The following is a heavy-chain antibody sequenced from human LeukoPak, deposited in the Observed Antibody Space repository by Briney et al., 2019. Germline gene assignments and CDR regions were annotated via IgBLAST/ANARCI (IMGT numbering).Heavy chain of an antibody. J-gene: IGHJ4*02. Sequence: SETLSLTCAVYGVSFSGYYWSWIRQPPGKGLEWIGEINHSGSTNYNPSLKSRVTISVDTSKNQFSLKLNSVTAADTAVYYCARDPGYSGIDYWGQGTLVTVSS. CDR2: INHSGST. V-gene: IGHV4-34*01. CDR3: ARDPGYSGIDY. CDR1: GVSFSGYY. D-gene: IGHD5-12*01.